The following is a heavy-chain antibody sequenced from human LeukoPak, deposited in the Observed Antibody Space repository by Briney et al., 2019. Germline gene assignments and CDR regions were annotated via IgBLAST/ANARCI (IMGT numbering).Heavy chain of an antibody. V-gene: IGHV3-48*03. CDR1: GFTFSSYE. Sequence: GGSLRLSCAASGFTFSSYEVNWVRQAPGKGLEWVSYISSSGSTIYYADSVKGRFTISRDNAKNMLYLQMNSLRAEDTAVYYCARDFLHLGGWGQGTMVTVSS. D-gene: IGHD3-16*01. CDR3: ARDFLHLGG. CDR2: ISSSGSTI. J-gene: IGHJ3*01.